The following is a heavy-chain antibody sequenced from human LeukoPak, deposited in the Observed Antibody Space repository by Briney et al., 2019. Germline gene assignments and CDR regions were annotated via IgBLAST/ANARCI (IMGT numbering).Heavy chain of an antibody. Sequence: SETLSLTCTVSGGSINSYYWSWIRRPPGKGLEWIGYIYYSGSTNYNPSLKSRLTISVDTSKNQFSLKLSSVTAADTAVYYCARAGQWFGEPVDYWGQGTLVTVSS. D-gene: IGHD3-10*01. J-gene: IGHJ4*02. CDR3: ARAGQWFGEPVDY. CDR1: GGSINSYY. CDR2: IYYSGST. V-gene: IGHV4-59*01.